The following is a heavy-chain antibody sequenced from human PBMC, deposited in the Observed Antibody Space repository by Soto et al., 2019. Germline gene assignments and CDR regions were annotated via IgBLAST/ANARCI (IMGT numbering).Heavy chain of an antibody. D-gene: IGHD6-13*01. CDR1: GGSISSYY. Sequence: PSETLSLTCTVSGGSISSYYWSWIRQPPGKGLEWIGYIYYSGSTNYNPSLKSRVTISVDTSKNQFSLKLSSVTAADTAVYYCARVGIAAATRDAFDIWGQGTMVTV. V-gene: IGHV4-59*01. CDR3: ARVGIAAATRDAFDI. J-gene: IGHJ3*02. CDR2: IYYSGST.